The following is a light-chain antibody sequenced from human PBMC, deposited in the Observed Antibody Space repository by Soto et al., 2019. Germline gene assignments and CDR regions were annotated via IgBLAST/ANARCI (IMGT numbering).Light chain of an antibody. V-gene: IGKV2-24*01. Sequence: DIVMTQTPLSSPVTLGQPASISCRSSQSLVHTDGNTYLRWLKQGPGQPPRPLIYKISDRFSGVQERFSGSGAGTDVTMKIRRVEAEDVGVYYCMQTTQFPHTFGQGTKLEIK. J-gene: IGKJ2*01. CDR1: QSLVHTDGNTY. CDR2: KIS. CDR3: MQTTQFPHT.